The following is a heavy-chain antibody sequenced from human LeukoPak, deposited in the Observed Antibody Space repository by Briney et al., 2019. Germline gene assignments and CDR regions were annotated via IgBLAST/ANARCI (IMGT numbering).Heavy chain of an antibody. J-gene: IGHJ4*02. CDR2: ISGSGGNT. V-gene: IGHV3-23*01. Sequence: PGGSLRLSCAASGFTFTSYAMSWVRQAPGKGLEWLSTISGSGGNTYYADSVKGRFTISRDNSKNMLDLQMNSLRAEDTAVYYRAKDSFWTAVAGTGFDYWGQGTLVTVSS. CDR3: AKDSFWTAVAGTGFDY. CDR1: GFTFTSYA. D-gene: IGHD6-19*01.